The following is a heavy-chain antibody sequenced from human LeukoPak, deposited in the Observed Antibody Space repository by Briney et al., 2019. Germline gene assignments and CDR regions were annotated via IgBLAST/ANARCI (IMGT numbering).Heavy chain of an antibody. CDR2: ISGGGSST. Sequence: GGSLRLSCAASGFTFDSYVMTWVRQAPGKGLEWVSAISGGGSSTYYADSVKGRFTISRDNSKNTLFPQMSALRAEDTALYYCAKIYSGYGYYYMDVWGKGTTVTVSS. J-gene: IGHJ6*03. CDR3: AKIYSGYGYYYMDV. D-gene: IGHD5-12*01. V-gene: IGHV3-23*01. CDR1: GFTFDSYV.